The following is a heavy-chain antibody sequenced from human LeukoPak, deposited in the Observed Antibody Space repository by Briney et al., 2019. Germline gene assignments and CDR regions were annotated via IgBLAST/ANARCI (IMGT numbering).Heavy chain of an antibody. V-gene: IGHV3-23*01. J-gene: IGHJ4*02. CDR2: ISGSGGST. CDR3: AKDPDDFWSGYYPFVY. Sequence: CEASGFTFSSYAMSWVRQAPGKGLEWVSAISGSGGSTYYADSVKGRFTISRDNSKNTLYLQMNSLRAEDTAVYYCAKDPDDFWSGYYPFVYWGQGTLVTVSS. D-gene: IGHD3-3*01. CDR1: GFTFSSYA.